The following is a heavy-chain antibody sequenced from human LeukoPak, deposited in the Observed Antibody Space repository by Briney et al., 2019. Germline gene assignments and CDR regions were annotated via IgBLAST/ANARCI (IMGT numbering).Heavy chain of an antibody. J-gene: IGHJ5*02. V-gene: IGHV3-74*01. CDR1: GFTFSSYW. CDR3: ARDFDYGGNFFFP. CDR2: ISSDGGST. Sequence: GGSLRLSCAASGFTFSSYWMHWVRQAPGKGQVWVSRISSDGGSTRYADSAKGRFTISRDNAKNTLYLQMNSLRAEDTAVYYCARDFDYGGNFFFPWGQGTLVTVSS. D-gene: IGHD4/OR15-4a*01.